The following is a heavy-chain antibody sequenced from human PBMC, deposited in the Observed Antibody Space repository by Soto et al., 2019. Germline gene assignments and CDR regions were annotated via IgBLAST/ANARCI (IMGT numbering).Heavy chain of an antibody. V-gene: IGHV4-59*01. J-gene: IGHJ4*01. CDR2: VYYTGST. Sequence: SETLSLTCSVSGGSISGSYWSCIRQPPGKGLEWLGYVYYTGSTNYSPSLRSRVSISVDTSKNEFSLRLSSVTAADTAVYFCARSVAVPGAHIDYWGQGTQVTVSS. CDR1: GGSISGSY. CDR3: ARSVAVPGAHIDY. D-gene: IGHD6-19*01.